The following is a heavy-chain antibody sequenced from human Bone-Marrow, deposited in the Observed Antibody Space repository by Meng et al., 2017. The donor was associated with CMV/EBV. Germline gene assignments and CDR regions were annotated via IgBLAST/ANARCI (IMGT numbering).Heavy chain of an antibody. J-gene: IGHJ4*02. D-gene: IGHD2-15*01. CDR2: IRYDGSNK. CDR3: AKVAGRVY. CDR1: VCSFSSYG. V-gene: IGHV3-30*02. Sequence: VQLVGGGGGLFHPGGSRKLPSAASVCSFSSYGMPWVRQDPGKGLVWVAFIRYDGSNKYYADSVKGRFTISRDNSKNTLYLQMNSLRAEDTAVYYCAKVAGRVYWGQGTLVTVSS.